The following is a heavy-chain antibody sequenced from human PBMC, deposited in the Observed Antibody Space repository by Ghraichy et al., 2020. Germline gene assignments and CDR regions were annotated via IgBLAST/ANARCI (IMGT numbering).Heavy chain of an antibody. V-gene: IGHV1-69*13. D-gene: IGHD3-22*01. CDR3: ARNGAHDSSDTSYGMDV. CDR2: IIPIFGTA. J-gene: IGHJ6*02. Sequence: SVKVSCKASGGTFSSYAISWVRQAPGQGLEWMGGIIPIFGTANYAQKFQGRVTITADESTSTAYMELSSLRSEDTAVYYCARNGAHDSSDTSYGMDVWGQGTTVTVSS. CDR1: GGTFSSYA.